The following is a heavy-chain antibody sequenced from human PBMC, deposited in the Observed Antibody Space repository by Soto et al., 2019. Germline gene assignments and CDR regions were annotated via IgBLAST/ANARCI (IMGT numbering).Heavy chain of an antibody. J-gene: IGHJ4*02. CDR2: IYDSGNT. D-gene: IGHD6-13*01. Sequence: QLQLQESGSGLVKPSQTLSLTCAVSGGSISGTTYSWSWIRQPPGKGLEWIGYIYDSGNTYYNPSHKSQFSISVDRSKNQFSLKLSSVTAADTAVYYCASGQGAADGHSNFDYWGQGALVTVSS. CDR1: GGSISGTTYS. V-gene: IGHV4-30-2*01. CDR3: ASGQGAADGHSNFDY.